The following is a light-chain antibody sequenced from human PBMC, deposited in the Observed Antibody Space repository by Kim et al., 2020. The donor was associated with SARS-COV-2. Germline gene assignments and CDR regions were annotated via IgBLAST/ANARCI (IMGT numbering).Light chain of an antibody. CDR2: DAS. CDR3: QQRSNWPST. CDR1: QSVSSY. V-gene: IGKV3-11*01. Sequence: EIVLTQSPATLSLSPGERATLSCSASQSVSSYLAWYQQKPGQAPRLLIYDASHRATGIPARFSGSGSGTDFTLTINSLEPEDFAVYYCQQRSNWPSTFGGGTKVDIK. J-gene: IGKJ4*01.